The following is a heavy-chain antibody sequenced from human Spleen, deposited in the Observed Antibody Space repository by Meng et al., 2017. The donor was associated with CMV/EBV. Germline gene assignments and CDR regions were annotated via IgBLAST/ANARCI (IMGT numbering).Heavy chain of an antibody. J-gene: IGHJ4*02. D-gene: IGHD3-3*01. CDR2: IYSGGST. V-gene: IGHV3-53*01. CDR1: GFTFSSYW. CDR3: ASTFWSGSGY. Sequence: GGSLRLSCAASGFTFSSYWMHWVRQAPGKGLVWVSVIYSGGSTYYADSVKGRFTISRDNSNNTLYLQMNSLRAEDTAVYYCASTFWSGSGYWGQGTLVTVSS.